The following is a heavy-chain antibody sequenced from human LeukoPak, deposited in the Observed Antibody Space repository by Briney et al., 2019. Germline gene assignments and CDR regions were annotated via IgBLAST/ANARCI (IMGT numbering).Heavy chain of an antibody. CDR3: ATWTDIVVVTGAFDI. V-gene: IGHV1-24*01. J-gene: IGHJ3*02. CDR2: FDPEDGET. D-gene: IGHD2-2*01. CDR1: GYTLTELS. Sequence: ASVKVSCKVSGYTLTELSMHWVRQAPGKGPEWMGGFDPEDGETIYAQKFQGRVTMTEDTSTDTAYMELSSLRSEDTAVYYCATWTDIVVVTGAFDIWGQGTMVTVSS.